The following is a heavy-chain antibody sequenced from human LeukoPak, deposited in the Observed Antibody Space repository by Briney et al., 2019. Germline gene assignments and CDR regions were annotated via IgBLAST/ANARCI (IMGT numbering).Heavy chain of an antibody. CDR1: GGSISSGDYY. CDR3: ASIYDYGDYVGAFDI. CDR2: IYYSGST. V-gene: IGHV4-30-4*01. Sequence: SETLSLTCTVSGGSISSGDYYWSWIRQPPGKGLEWIGYIYYSGSTYYNPSLKSRVTISVDTSKNQFSLKLSSVTAADTAVCYCASIYDYGDYVGAFDIWGQGTMVTVSS. J-gene: IGHJ3*02. D-gene: IGHD4-17*01.